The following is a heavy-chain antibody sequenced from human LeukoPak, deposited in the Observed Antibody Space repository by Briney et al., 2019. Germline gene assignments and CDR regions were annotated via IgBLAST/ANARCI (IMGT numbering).Heavy chain of an antibody. J-gene: IGHJ6*02. Sequence: GGSLRLSCAASGFTFSSYGTHWVRQAPGKGLEWVAVIWYDGSNKYYADSVKGRFTISRDNSKNTLYLQMNSLRAEDTAVYYCARDYYGSGKLRLNYYYGMDVWGQGTTVTVSS. CDR1: GFTFSSYG. D-gene: IGHD3-10*01. V-gene: IGHV3-33*01. CDR3: ARDYYGSGKLRLNYYYGMDV. CDR2: IWYDGSNK.